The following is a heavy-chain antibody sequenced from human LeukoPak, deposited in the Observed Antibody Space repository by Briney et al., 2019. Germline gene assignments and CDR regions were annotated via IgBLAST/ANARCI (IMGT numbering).Heavy chain of an antibody. CDR1: GYTFTSYD. CDR3: AREGRGYSGYDYDYYYYYMDV. CDR2: MNPNSGNT. D-gene: IGHD5-12*01. Sequence: ASVTVSCKASGYTFTSYDINWVRQATGQGLEWMGWMNPNSGNTGYAQKFQGRVTITRNTSISTAYMELSSLRSEDTAVYYCAREGRGYSGYDYDYYYYYMDVWGKGTTVTVSS. V-gene: IGHV1-8*03. J-gene: IGHJ6*03.